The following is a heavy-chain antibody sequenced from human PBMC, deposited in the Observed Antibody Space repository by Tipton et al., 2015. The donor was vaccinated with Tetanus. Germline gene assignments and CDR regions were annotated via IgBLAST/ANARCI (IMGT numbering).Heavy chain of an antibody. CDR1: GDSISSGGPY. CDR3: VKFEYRTSFAS. Sequence: TLSLTCTVSGDSISSGGPYWSWIRQFPGKGLEWMGYIHHTGSTYYNPSLKTRITLSVDTSKNQFSLKLTSVTAGDTAVYFCVKFEYRTSFASWGQGALVPVSS. V-gene: IGHV4-31*03. D-gene: IGHD6-6*01. CDR2: IHHTGST. J-gene: IGHJ4*02.